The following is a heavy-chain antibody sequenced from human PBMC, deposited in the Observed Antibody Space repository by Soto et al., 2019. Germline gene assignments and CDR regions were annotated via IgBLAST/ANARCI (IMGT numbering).Heavy chain of an antibody. Sequence: QVQLQESGPGLVKPSGTLSLTCAVSGGSISSSNWWSWVRQPPGKGLEWIGEIYHSGSTNYNQSLKSRVTISVDQSKNQFSLKLSSVTAADTAVYCCARLRYSRSLRVFDYWGQGTLVTVSS. CDR3: ARLRYSRSLRVFDY. CDR2: IYHSGST. V-gene: IGHV4-4*01. D-gene: IGHD6-13*01. CDR1: GGSISSSNW. J-gene: IGHJ4*02.